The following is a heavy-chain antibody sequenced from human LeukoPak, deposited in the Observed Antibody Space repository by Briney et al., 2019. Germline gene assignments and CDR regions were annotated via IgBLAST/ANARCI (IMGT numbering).Heavy chain of an antibody. CDR3: ARENTFPDNYYDY. D-gene: IGHD3-16*01. Sequence: PSETLSLTCTVSGGSISSYYWSWIRQPPGKGLEWIGYIYYSGSTNYNPSLKSRVTMSVDTSKSHFSLKLTSVTAADTAVYYCARENTFPDNYYDYWGQGTLVTVSS. V-gene: IGHV4-59*12. J-gene: IGHJ4*02. CDR1: GGSISSYY. CDR2: IYYSGST.